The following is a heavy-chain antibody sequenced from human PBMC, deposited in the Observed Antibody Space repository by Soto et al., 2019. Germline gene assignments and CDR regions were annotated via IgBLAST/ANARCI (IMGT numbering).Heavy chain of an antibody. Sequence: ASVKVSCKASGYTFTGYYMHWVRQAPGQGLEWMGWINPNSGGTNYAQKFQGWVTMTRDTSISTAYMELSRLRSDDTAVYYCARGSEYSSSSLDYWGQGTLVTVSS. CDR1: GYTFTGYY. D-gene: IGHD6-6*01. CDR3: ARGSEYSSSSLDY. J-gene: IGHJ4*02. V-gene: IGHV1-2*04. CDR2: INPNSGGT.